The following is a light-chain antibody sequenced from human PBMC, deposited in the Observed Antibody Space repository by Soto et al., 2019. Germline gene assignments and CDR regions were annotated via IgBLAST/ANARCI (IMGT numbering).Light chain of an antibody. V-gene: IGLV2-14*01. CDR1: SSDVGGYKF. Sequence: QSVLTQPASVSGSPGQSITISCTGTSSDVGGYKFVSWYQQHPGKAPKLMIYEVSNRPSGVSSRFSGSKSGNTASLTIAGLQAEDEADYDCGTYTGSIDVFGTWTKVTVL. J-gene: IGLJ1*01. CDR3: GTYTGSIDV. CDR2: EVS.